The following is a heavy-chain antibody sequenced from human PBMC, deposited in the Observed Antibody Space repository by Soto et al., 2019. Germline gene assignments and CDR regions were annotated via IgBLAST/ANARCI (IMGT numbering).Heavy chain of an antibody. J-gene: IGHJ3*01. CDR1: GFTFSTYS. CDR2: ISSSGGYM. CDR3: ATDAANPYTDGWRGPEAFDL. D-gene: IGHD6-19*01. Sequence: GGSLRLSCAASGFTFSTYSVNWVRQAPGKGLEWVSSISSSGGYMHYADSVQGRVTISRDNAKNSLYLQMHSLRAEATAVYYSATDAANPYTDGWRGPEAFDLCGQGTMVTVSS. V-gene: IGHV3-21*01.